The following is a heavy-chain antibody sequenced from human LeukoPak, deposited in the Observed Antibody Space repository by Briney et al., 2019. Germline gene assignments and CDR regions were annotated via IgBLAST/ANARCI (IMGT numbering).Heavy chain of an antibody. V-gene: IGHV3-23*01. D-gene: IGHD3-10*01. Sequence: GGSLRLSCAASGFTFSSYAMSWVRQAPGKGLEWVSAIRGSGGSTYYADSVKGRFTISRDNSKNTLYLQMNSLRAEDTAVYYCANRYGSGSYPFDYWGQGTLVTVSS. J-gene: IGHJ4*02. CDR3: ANRYGSGSYPFDY. CDR1: GFTFSSYA. CDR2: IRGSGGST.